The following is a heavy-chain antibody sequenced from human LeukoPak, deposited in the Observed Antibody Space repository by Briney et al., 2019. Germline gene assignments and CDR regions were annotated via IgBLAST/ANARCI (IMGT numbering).Heavy chain of an antibody. CDR2: INHSGST. CDR3: ARRRTTVTTTRGPHFDY. D-gene: IGHD4-17*01. V-gene: IGHV4-34*01. J-gene: IGHJ4*02. CDR1: GGSFSGYY. Sequence: SETLSLTCAVYGGSFSGYYWSWIRQPPGKGLEWIGEINHSGSTNYNPSLKSRVTISVDTSKNQFSLKLSSVTAADTAVYYCARRRTTVTTTRGPHFDYWGQGTLVTVSS.